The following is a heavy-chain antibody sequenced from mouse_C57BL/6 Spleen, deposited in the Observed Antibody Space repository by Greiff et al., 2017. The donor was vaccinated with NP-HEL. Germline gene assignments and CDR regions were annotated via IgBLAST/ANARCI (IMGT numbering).Heavy chain of an antibody. CDR3: GRESYYYGSSPYFDV. CDR2: IDPEDGET. Sequence: VQLQQSGAELVKPGASVKLSCTASGFNIKDYYMHWVKQRTEQGLEWIGRIDPEDGETKYAPKFQGKATITADTSSNTAYLQLSSLTSEDTAVYYCGRESYYYGSSPYFDVWGTGTTVTVSS. D-gene: IGHD1-1*01. CDR1: GFNIKDYY. J-gene: IGHJ1*03. V-gene: IGHV14-2*01.